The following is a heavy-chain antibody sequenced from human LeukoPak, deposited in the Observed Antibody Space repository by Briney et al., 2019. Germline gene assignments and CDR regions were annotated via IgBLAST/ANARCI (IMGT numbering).Heavy chain of an antibody. D-gene: IGHD2-2*01. CDR3: AREYCSSTSCSNWFDP. V-gene: IGHV1-69*01. J-gene: IGHJ5*02. CDR2: IIPIFGTA. Sequence: ASVKVSCKASGGTFSSYAISWVRQAPGQGLEWMGGIIPIFGTANYAQKFQGRVTVTADESTSTAYMELSSLRSEDTAVYYCAREYCSSTSCSNWFDPWGQGTLVTVSS. CDR1: GGTFSSYA.